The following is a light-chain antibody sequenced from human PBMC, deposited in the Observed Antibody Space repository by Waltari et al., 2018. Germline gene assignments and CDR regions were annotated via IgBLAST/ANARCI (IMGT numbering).Light chain of an antibody. V-gene: IGLV2-14*03. Sequence: QSALTQPASVSGSPGQSLTISCSGTSSDVGGYNSVPWYQQPPGKAPKLMIYDVSDRFSGSKSGTTASLTISGLQAEDEAHYYCSSYRSTSLVVFGGGTKLTVL. J-gene: IGLJ3*02. CDR2: DVS. CDR1: SSDVGGYNS. CDR3: SSYRSTSLVV.